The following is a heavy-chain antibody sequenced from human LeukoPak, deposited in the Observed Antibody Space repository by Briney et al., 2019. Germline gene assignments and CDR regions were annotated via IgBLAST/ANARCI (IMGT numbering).Heavy chain of an antibody. CDR2: ISGSGGST. CDR3: ARGYYDSSGYSDAFDI. Sequence: GGSLRLSCAASGFTFSSYAMSWVRQAPGKGLEWVSAISGSGGSTYYADSVKGRFTISRDNSKNTLYLQMNSLRAEDTAVYYCARGYYDSSGYSDAFDIWGQGTMVTVSS. V-gene: IGHV3-23*01. CDR1: GFTFSSYA. J-gene: IGHJ3*02. D-gene: IGHD3-22*01.